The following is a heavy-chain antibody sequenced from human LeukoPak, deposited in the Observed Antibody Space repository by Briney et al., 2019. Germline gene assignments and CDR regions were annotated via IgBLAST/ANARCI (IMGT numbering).Heavy chain of an antibody. CDR3: ARWDTGTD. V-gene: IGHV1-2*02. J-gene: IGHJ4*02. CDR2: INPNSGGT. CDR1: GYTFTDYY. D-gene: IGHD5-18*01. Sequence: AASVKVPCKASGYTFTDYYLHWVRQAPGQGLEWMGWINPNSGGTDYAQKFQGRVTMTRDTSISTAYMELSRLRSDDTAVYYCARWDTGTDWGQGTLVTVSS.